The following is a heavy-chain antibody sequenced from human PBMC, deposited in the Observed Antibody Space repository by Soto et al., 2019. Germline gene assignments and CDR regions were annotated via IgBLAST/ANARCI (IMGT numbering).Heavy chain of an antibody. Sequence: GGSLRLSCAASGFTFSSYGMHWVRQAPGKGLEWVAVISYDGSNKYYADSVKGRFTISRDNSKNTLYLQMNSLRAEDASVYYCAKVGYNWYYFDYWGQGTLVTVSS. J-gene: IGHJ4*02. CDR1: GFTFSSYG. CDR2: ISYDGSNK. CDR3: AKVGYNWYYFDY. V-gene: IGHV3-30*18. D-gene: IGHD1-20*01.